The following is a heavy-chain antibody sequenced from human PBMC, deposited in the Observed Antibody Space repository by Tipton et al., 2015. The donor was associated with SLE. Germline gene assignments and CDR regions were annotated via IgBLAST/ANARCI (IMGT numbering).Heavy chain of an antibody. J-gene: IGHJ4*02. V-gene: IGHV4-39*01. Sequence: TLSLTCTVSGGSISSSPYHWGWIRQPPGKGLEWIGSVYYSGSTNYNPSLKSRVTISIDTSKYQFSLNLSSTTAADTAVYYCARQRRSSSKSFDLWGQGTLVTVSS. D-gene: IGHD6-6*01. CDR2: VYYSGST. CDR3: ARQRRSSSKSFDL. CDR1: GGSISSSPYH.